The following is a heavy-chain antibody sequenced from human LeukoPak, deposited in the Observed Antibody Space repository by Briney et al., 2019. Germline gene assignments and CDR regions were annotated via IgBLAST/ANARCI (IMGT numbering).Heavy chain of an antibody. CDR2: IYYSGST. D-gene: IGHD3-3*01. V-gene: IGHV4-39*07. CDR3: ARFGLYDFWSGYYDAFDI. J-gene: IGHJ3*02. CDR1: GGSISSSSYY. Sequence: SETLSLTCTVSGGSISSSSYYWGWIRQPPGKGLEWIGSIYYSGSTYYNPSLKSRVTISVDTSKNQFSLKLSSVTAADTAVYYCARFGLYDFWSGYYDAFDIWGQGTMVTVSS.